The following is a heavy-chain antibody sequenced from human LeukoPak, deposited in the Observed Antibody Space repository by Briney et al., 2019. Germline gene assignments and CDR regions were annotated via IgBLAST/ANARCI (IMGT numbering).Heavy chain of an antibody. Sequence: PGGSLRLSCAASGFTFSSYAMSWVRQASGKGLEWVSAISGSGGSTYYADSVKGRFTISRDNSKNTLYLQMNSLRAEDTAVYYCAKDRTYCGGDCYNPPYYFDYWGQGTLVTVSS. CDR3: AKDRTYCGGDCYNPPYYFDY. CDR1: GFTFSSYA. J-gene: IGHJ4*02. V-gene: IGHV3-23*01. CDR2: ISGSGGST. D-gene: IGHD2-21*02.